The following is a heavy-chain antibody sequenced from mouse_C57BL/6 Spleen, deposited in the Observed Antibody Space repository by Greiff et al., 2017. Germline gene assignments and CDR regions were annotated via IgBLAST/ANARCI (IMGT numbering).Heavy chain of an antibody. V-gene: IGHV1-54*01. CDR2: INPGSGGT. CDR3: ARPIYDGYY. J-gene: IGHJ2*01. D-gene: IGHD2-3*01. CDR1: GYAFTNYL. Sequence: VQLQQSGAELVRPGTSVKVSCKASGYAFTNYLIEWVKQRPGQGLEWIGVINPGSGGTNYNEKFKGMATLTADKSSSTAYMQLSRLTSEDSAVYFCARPIYDGYYWGQGTTLTVSS.